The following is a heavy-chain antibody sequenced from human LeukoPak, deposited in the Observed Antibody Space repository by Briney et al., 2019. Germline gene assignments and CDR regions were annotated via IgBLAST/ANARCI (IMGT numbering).Heavy chain of an antibody. Sequence: GESLKISCKGSGYSFTSYWIGWVRPMPGKGLEWMGIIYPGDSDTRYSPSFQGQVTISADKSISTAYLQWSSLKASDTAMYYCARAPDLDIVVVYDAFDIWGQGTMVTVSS. CDR3: ARAPDLDIVVVYDAFDI. J-gene: IGHJ3*02. CDR1: GYSFTSYW. CDR2: IYPGDSDT. D-gene: IGHD2-2*01. V-gene: IGHV5-51*01.